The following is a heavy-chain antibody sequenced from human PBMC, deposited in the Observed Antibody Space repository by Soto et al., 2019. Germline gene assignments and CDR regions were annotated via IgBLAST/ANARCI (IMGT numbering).Heavy chain of an antibody. D-gene: IGHD4-17*01. CDR1: GGSISSHY. CDR2: IYISGST. V-gene: IGHV4-4*07. J-gene: IGHJ4*02. CDR3: ASALLDYGDYYFDY. Sequence: KPSETLSLTCTVSGGSISSHYWSWIRQPAGKGLEWIGRIYISGSTNYNPSLESRVTMSVDTAKNQFSLKLNSVTAADTAVYYCASALLDYGDYYFDYWGQGALVTVSS.